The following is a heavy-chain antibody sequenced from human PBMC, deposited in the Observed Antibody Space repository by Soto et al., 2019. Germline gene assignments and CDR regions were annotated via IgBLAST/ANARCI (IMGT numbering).Heavy chain of an antibody. CDR2: IYYSGST. CDR3: ARRRAVAGNIDY. V-gene: IGHV4-39*01. D-gene: IGHD6-19*01. CDR1: GGSISSSSYY. Sequence: QLQLQESGPGLVKPSETLSLTCTVSGGSISSSSYYWGWIRQPPGKGLEWIGSIYYSGSTYYNPSLQSRVTISVDTSKNQFSLKLSSVTAADTAVYYGARRRAVAGNIDYWGQGTLVTVSS. J-gene: IGHJ4*02.